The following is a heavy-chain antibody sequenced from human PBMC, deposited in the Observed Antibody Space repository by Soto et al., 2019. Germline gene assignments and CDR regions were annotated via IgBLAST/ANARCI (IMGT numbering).Heavy chain of an antibody. J-gene: IGHJ3*02. V-gene: IGHV3-49*04. D-gene: IGHD3-10*01. CDR2: IRSKAYGGTT. Sequence: GGSLRLSCTASGFTFGDYAMSWVRQAPGKGLEWVGFIRSKAYGGTTEYAASVKGRFTISRDDSKSIAYLQMNSLKTEDTTVYYCTVELVVRGVIAFDIWGQGTMVTVSS. CDR3: TVELVVRGVIAFDI. CDR1: GFTFGDYA.